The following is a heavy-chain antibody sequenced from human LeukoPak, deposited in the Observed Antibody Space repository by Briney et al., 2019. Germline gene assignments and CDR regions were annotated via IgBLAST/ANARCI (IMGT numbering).Heavy chain of an antibody. V-gene: IGHV3-11*01. CDR2: ISVSGTTM. CDR1: GFTFTDYY. D-gene: IGHD3-10*01. CDR3: VRGGSNYGIIIYSRYFAY. J-gene: IGHJ4*02. Sequence: GGSLRLSCATSGFTFTDYYMSWIRQAPGKGLEWVSYISVSGTTMYYADSVKGRFTLSRDNAKNSLYLQMNSLRAEDTAVYYCVRGGSNYGIIIYSRYFAYWGQGTLVTVSS.